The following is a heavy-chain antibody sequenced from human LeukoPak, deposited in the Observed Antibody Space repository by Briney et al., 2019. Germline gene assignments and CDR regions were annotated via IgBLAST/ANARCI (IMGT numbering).Heavy chain of an antibody. V-gene: IGHV1-18*04. D-gene: IGHD3-22*01. CDR1: GYTFTAYY. J-gene: IGHJ4*02. CDR2: ISAYNGNT. CDR3: ARLSVYDNSGYHHVLDY. Sequence: RASVKVSCETSGYTFTAYYIRWVRQAPGQGLEWMGWISAYNGNTNYAQKLQGRVSMTTDTSTSTAYMELRSLISDDTAVYYCARLSVYDNSGYHHVLDYWGQGTLVTVSS.